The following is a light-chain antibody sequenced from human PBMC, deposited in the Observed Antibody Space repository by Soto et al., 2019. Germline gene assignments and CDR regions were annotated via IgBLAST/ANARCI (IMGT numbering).Light chain of an antibody. V-gene: IGKV4-1*01. J-gene: IGKJ2*01. CDR3: QQYHSPPYT. CDR2: WAS. Sequence: DIVMTQSPDSLAVSLGERATINCKSSQSVLYSSNNKNYLAWYQQKPGQPPKLVIYWASTRESGVPDRFGGSGSDTDFILTISSLQAEDAAVYYCQQYHSPPYTFGQGTKLEIK. CDR1: QSVLYSSNNKNY.